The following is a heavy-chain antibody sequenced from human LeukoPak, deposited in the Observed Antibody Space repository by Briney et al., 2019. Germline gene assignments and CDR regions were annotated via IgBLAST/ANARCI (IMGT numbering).Heavy chain of an antibody. D-gene: IGHD3-16*01. CDR2: VYSGGST. Sequence: SETLSLTCTVSGGSISNYYWSWIRQSAGKGLEWIGRVYSGGSTNYNPSLKSRVTISVDTSKNQFSLKLSSVTAADTAVYYCARGQRGGYFDYWGQGTLVTVSS. V-gene: IGHV4-4*07. J-gene: IGHJ4*02. CDR1: GGSISNYY. CDR3: ARGQRGGYFDY.